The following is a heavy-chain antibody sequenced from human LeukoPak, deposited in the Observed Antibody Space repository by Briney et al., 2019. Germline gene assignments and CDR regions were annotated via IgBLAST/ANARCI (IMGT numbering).Heavy chain of an antibody. V-gene: IGHV3-7*01. CDR3: LHKNFDY. CDR2: INQDGSEK. J-gene: IGHJ4*02. CDR1: GFTLSSYW. Sequence: GGSLRLSCAASGFTLSSYWMKWVRQAPGKGLEWVANINQDGSEKNYVDSVKGRFTISRDNANNLVYLQMNSLRAEDTAVYYCLHKNFDYSGQGTLVTVSS.